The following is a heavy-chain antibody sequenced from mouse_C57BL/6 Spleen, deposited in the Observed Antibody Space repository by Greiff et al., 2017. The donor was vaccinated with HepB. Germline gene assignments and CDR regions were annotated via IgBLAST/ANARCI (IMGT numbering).Heavy chain of an antibody. CDR1: GFTFSDYY. CDR3: VRESPYDYGSSGYFDV. J-gene: IGHJ1*03. D-gene: IGHD1-1*01. V-gene: IGHV5-16*01. Sequence: EVKLMESEGGLVQPGSSMKLSCTASGFTFSDYYMAWVRQVPEKGLEWVANINYDGSSTYYLDSLKSRFIISRDNAKNILYLQMSSLKSEDTATYYCVRESPYDYGSSGYFDVCGTGTTVTVSS. CDR2: INYDGSST.